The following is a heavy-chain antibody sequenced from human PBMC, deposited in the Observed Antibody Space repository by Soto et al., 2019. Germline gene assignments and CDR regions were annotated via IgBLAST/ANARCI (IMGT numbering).Heavy chain of an antibody. D-gene: IGHD3-16*01. CDR3: ARLRFILTERDFDS. J-gene: IGHJ4*02. CDR1: GFTFTSYW. CDR2: IKQDGTSK. V-gene: IGHV3-7*05. Sequence: EVQLVESGGGLVQPGGSLRLSCEASGFTFTSYWMSWVRQAPGKGLEWVANIKQDGTSKYYADSVKGRFTVSRDNAKSSVHLQMDSLRDDDPAVYRCARLRFILTERDFDSWGQGTLVTVSS.